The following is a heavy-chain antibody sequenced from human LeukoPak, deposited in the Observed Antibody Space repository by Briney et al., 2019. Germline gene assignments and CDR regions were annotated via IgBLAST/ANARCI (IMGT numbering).Heavy chain of an antibody. V-gene: IGHV4-34*01. Sequence: SETLSLTCAVYGGSFSGYYWSWIRQPPGKGLEWIGEINHSGSTNYNPSLKSRVTISVDTSRNQFSLKLSSVTAADTAVYYCARHTLWFGRLTTNYFDYWGQGTLVTVSS. J-gene: IGHJ4*02. D-gene: IGHD3-10*01. CDR2: INHSGST. CDR3: ARHTLWFGRLTTNYFDY. CDR1: GGSFSGYY.